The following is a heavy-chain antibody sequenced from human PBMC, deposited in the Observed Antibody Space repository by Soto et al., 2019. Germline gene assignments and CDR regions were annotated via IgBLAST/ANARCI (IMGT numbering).Heavy chain of an antibody. D-gene: IGHD4-17*01. V-gene: IGHV1-2*04. Sequence: GASVKVSCKASGYTFTGYYMHWVRQAPGQGLEWMGWINPNSGGTNYAQKFQGWVTMTRDTSISTAYMELSRLRSDDTAVYYCARYHGNGDDFFAFSGQGSPVIVSS. CDR2: INPNSGGT. J-gene: IGHJ4*02. CDR1: GYTFTGYY. CDR3: ARYHGNGDDFFAF.